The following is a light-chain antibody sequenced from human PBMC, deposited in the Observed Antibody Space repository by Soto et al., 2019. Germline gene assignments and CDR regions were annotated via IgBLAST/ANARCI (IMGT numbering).Light chain of an antibody. CDR2: KAS. CDR3: QQYSTYPFT. CDR1: QSISSW. J-gene: IGKJ3*01. V-gene: IGKV1-5*03. Sequence: DIQMTQSPSTLSPSVGDRVTITCRASQSISSWLAWYQQKPGKAPKLLIYKASSLETGVPSRFSGSESGTEFTLTISSLQPDDFATYYCQQYSTYPFTFGPGTKVEIK.